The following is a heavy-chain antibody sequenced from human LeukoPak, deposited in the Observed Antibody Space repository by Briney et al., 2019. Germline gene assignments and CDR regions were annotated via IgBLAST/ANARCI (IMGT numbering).Heavy chain of an antibody. V-gene: IGHV1-2*02. Sequence: ASVKVSCKASGYTFTDHYIHWVRRAPGQGLGWMGWIIPNTGGTSFAQKFQGRVTMTRDTSISTAYMELSSLTPDDTAVYYCARGGHGLGSGGYWGQGTLVTVSS. CDR1: GYTFTDHY. CDR3: ARGGHGLGSGGY. CDR2: IIPNTGGT. J-gene: IGHJ4*02. D-gene: IGHD3-10*01.